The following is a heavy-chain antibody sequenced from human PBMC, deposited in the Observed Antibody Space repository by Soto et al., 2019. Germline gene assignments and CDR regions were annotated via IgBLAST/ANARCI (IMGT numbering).Heavy chain of an antibody. J-gene: IGHJ2*01. D-gene: IGHD3-10*01. Sequence: QMQLVESGGGLVKPGGSLRLSCAASGFNFGDYYMSWVRQAPGKGLEWVSFVSSTGSYTKYSDSVGGRFTVSRDNGKNSLHLQLNSLRVEDTAVYYCARLSVGVNWYFDLWGRGTLVTVSS. V-gene: IGHV3-11*06. CDR3: ARLSVGVNWYFDL. CDR1: GFNFGDYY. CDR2: VSSTGSYT.